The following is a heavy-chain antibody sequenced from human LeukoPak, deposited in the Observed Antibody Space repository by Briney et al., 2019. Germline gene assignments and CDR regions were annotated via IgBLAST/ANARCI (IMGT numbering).Heavy chain of an antibody. Sequence: ASVKVSCNASGGTFSSYAISWVRQAPGQGLEWMGGIIPIFGTANYARKFQGRVTITADESTSTAYMELSSLRSEDTAVYYCARDQGGYSGYDDWGQGTLVTVSS. CDR1: GGTFSSYA. CDR2: IIPIFGTA. CDR3: ARDQGGYSGYDD. D-gene: IGHD5-12*01. J-gene: IGHJ4*02. V-gene: IGHV1-69*13.